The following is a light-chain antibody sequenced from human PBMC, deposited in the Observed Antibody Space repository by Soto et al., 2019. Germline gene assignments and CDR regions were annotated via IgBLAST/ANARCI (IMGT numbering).Light chain of an antibody. V-gene: IGLV2-14*03. J-gene: IGLJ1*01. Sequence: QSALTQPASVSASPGQSITISCTGTSSDVGGSNFVSWYQQHPGKPPKLIIYDVATRPSGVSNRFSGSKSGSTASLIISSLQTEDEADYYCVSFTSSTTYVFGSGTKLTVL. CDR2: DVA. CDR3: VSFTSSTTYV. CDR1: SSDVGGSNF.